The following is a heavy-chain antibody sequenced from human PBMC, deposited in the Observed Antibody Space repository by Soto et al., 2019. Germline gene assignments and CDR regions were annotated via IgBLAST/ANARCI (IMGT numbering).Heavy chain of an antibody. V-gene: IGHV1-18*04. Sequence: ASVKVSCKASGYTFSAYSITWVRQAPGQGLEWMGRISGYNGNTNYARTLRGRLTLTTDTSTSTAYMELRSLTSDDTAVYYCARDVFCGGAPACPDMDVWGQGTTVTGSS. CDR3: ARDVFCGGAPACPDMDV. J-gene: IGHJ6*02. D-gene: IGHD2-21*01. CDR1: GYTFSAYS. CDR2: ISGYNGNT.